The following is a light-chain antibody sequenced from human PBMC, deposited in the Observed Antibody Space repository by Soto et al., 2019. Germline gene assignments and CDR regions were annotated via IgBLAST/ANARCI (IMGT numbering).Light chain of an antibody. Sequence: DIQMTQSPSSLAVTVGDRVTITCRASQSIGGFLNWYQQKLGKAPKLLIYAASSLQSGVPSRFSASGSGTDFTLTISSLQPEDFATYYCQQSYCTPLTFGGGTKVEI. CDR1: QSIGGF. CDR3: QQSYCTPLT. CDR2: AAS. V-gene: IGKV1-39*01. J-gene: IGKJ4*01.